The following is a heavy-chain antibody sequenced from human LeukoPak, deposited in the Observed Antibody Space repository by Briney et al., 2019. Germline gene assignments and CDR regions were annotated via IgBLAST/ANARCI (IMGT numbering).Heavy chain of an antibody. V-gene: IGHV7-4-1*02. D-gene: IGHD6-19*01. CDR1: GYTFTSYA. CDR3: ARDRRRGYSSGWYPDY. J-gene: IGHJ4*02. Sequence: ASVKVSCKASGYTFTSYAMNWVRQAPGQGLEWMGWINTNTRNPTYAQGFTGRFVFSLDTSVSTAYLQTSSLKAEDTAVYYCARDRRRGYSSGWYPDYWGQGTLVTVSS. CDR2: INTNTRNP.